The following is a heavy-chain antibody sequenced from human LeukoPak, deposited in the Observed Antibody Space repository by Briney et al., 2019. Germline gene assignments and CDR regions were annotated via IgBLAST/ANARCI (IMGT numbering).Heavy chain of an antibody. CDR2: IYYSGST. V-gene: IGHV4-59*08. Sequence: SETLSLTCTVSGGSINTYYWSWIRQPPGKGLEWIGYIYYSGSTNYNPSHKSRVTISVDTSKNQFSLKLSSVTAADTAVYYWARHLQPILTGYDGPYFDYGGQGTLVTVSS. CDR1: GGSINTYY. CDR3: ARHLQPILTGYDGPYFDY. D-gene: IGHD3-9*01. J-gene: IGHJ4*02.